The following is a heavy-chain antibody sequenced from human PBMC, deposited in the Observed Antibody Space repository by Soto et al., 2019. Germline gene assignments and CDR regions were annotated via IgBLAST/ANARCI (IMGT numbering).Heavy chain of an antibody. Sequence: SGPTLVNPKPTLTLTCTFSGFSLSTTGMRVYWIRQPVGKALEWLARIDWDDDKFYSTSLKTRLSISTDTSKNQVLLTLANVDPLDTGTYYSVRSFYANVDQKGEDWGQGTLVTACS. J-gene: IGHJ4*02. V-gene: IGHV2-70*04. CDR3: VRSFYANVDQKGED. D-gene: IGHD2-2*01. CDR2: IDWDDDK. CDR1: GFSLSTTGMR.